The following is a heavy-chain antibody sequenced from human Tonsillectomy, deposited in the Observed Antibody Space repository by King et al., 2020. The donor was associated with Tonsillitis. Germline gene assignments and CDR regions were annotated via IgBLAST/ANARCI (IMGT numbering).Heavy chain of an antibody. CDR2: ISPSSGAI. CDR3: ATSLI. J-gene: IGHJ4*02. V-gene: IGHV3-48*01. D-gene: IGHD3-10*01. Sequence: VQLVESGGGLVQPGGSLRLSCAASGFTFSAFNMNWVRQVPGKGLEWISYISPSSGAIYYADSVKGRFTISRDNAKNSLYLQMNSLRAEYTAVYYCATSLIRGQGTLVTVSS. CDR1: GFTFSAFN.